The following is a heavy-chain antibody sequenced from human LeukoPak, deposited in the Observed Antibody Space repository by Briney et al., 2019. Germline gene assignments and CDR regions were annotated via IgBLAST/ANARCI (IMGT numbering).Heavy chain of an antibody. D-gene: IGHD6-13*01. V-gene: IGHV4-4*08. CDR2: IYGSGST. CDR3: ARRHSSTWSHDY. Sequence: PSETLSLTCTVSGGSISSYYWSWIRQPPGKGLEWIGHIYGSGSTNYNPSLKSRVTISVDTSKNQFSLKLSSVTAADTAVYYCARRHSSTWSHDYWGQGTLVIVSS. J-gene: IGHJ4*02. CDR1: GGSISSYY.